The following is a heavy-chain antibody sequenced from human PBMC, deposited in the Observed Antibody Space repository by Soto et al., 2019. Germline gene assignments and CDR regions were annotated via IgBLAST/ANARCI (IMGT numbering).Heavy chain of an antibody. CDR2: ISWNSGSI. D-gene: IGHD2-8*01. Sequence: EVQVVESGGGWVQPGRSLRLSCAASGFTFDDYAMHWVRQAPGKGLGWVSGISWNSGSIGYADSVKGRFTISRDNAKNSLYLQMNSLRAEDTALYYCAKDKWAAPRGMDVWGQGTTVTVSS. J-gene: IGHJ6*02. V-gene: IGHV3-9*01. CDR1: GFTFDDYA. CDR3: AKDKWAAPRGMDV.